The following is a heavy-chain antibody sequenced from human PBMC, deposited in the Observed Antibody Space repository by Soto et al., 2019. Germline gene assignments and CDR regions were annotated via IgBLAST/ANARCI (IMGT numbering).Heavy chain of an antibody. J-gene: IGHJ4*01. CDR2: VHFSGST. CDR3: ARFGAAAALDDN. Sequence: SETLSLTCAVTGDRISRDKWWTWARQAPGKGLEWVGYVHFSGSTTYNPSLEPRLTISFDMSKSQVYLQLTSVTAADTAVYYCARFGAAAALDDNWGRGILVTVSS. V-gene: IGHV4-4*02. CDR1: GDRISRDKW. D-gene: IGHD6-13*01.